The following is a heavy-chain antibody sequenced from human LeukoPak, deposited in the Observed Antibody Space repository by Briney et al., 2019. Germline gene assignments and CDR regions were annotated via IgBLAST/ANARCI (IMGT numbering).Heavy chain of an antibody. CDR1: GGSISSGGYY. Sequence: PSETLSLTCTVSGGSISSGGYYWSWIRQHPGKSLEWIGYIYYSGSTNYKPSLKSRVTISVDTSKNQFSLKLTSVTAADTAVYYCARDAVSGTPAFDVWGQGTMVTVSS. V-gene: IGHV4-61*08. J-gene: IGHJ3*01. D-gene: IGHD1-14*01. CDR3: ARDAVSGTPAFDV. CDR2: IYYSGST.